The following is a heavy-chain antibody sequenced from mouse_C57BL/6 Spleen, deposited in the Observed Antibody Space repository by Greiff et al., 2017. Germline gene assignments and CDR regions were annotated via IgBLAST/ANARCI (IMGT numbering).Heavy chain of an antibody. CDR1: GYAFSSYW. CDR3: ARSTGTREYYFDY. J-gene: IGHJ2*01. Sequence: QVQLQQSGAELVKPGASVKISCKASGYAFSSYWMNWVKQRPGKGLEWIGQIYPGDGDTNYNGKFKGKATLTADKSSSTAYMQLSSLTSEDSAVYFCARSTGTREYYFDYWGQGTTLTVSS. V-gene: IGHV1-80*01. CDR2: IYPGDGDT. D-gene: IGHD4-1*01.